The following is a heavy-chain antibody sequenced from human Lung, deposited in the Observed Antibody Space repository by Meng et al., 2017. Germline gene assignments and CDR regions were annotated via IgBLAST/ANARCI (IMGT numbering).Heavy chain of an antibody. CDR2: IYNSGST. CDR3: ARGQKGYFDL. J-gene: IGHJ2*01. CDR1: GGSISSSNYY. Sequence: QVPLQESGPGLVKPSQTLSLTCTVSGGSISSSNYYWRWIRQPPGKGLEWSGHIYNSGSTYYNPSLKSRITISVDTSKNQFSLKLSSVTAADTAVYYCARGQKGYFDLWGRGTLVTVSS. V-gene: IGHV4-30-4*01.